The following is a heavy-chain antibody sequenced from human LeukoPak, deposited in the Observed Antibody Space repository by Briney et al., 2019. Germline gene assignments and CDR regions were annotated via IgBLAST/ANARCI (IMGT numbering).Heavy chain of an antibody. CDR3: ARDGGYYYFDY. CDR1: GGSFSGYY. Sequence: PSETLSLTCAVYGGSFSGYYWSWIRQPPGKGLEWIGEINHSGSTNYNPSLKSRVTISVDTSKNQFSLKLSSVTAEDTAVYYCARDGGYYYFDYWGQGTLVTVSS. V-gene: IGHV4-34*01. J-gene: IGHJ4*02. D-gene: IGHD3-22*01. CDR2: INHSGST.